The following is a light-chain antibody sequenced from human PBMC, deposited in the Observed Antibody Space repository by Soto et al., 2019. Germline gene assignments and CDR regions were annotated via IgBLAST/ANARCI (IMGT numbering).Light chain of an antibody. CDR3: QQDNNWPRLP. J-gene: IGKJ4*01. Sequence: EIVMTQSPAALSVAPGERATLSCRASQSVSSDLAWYQQKPGQAPRLLIYGASTRATGIPTRFSGSGSGTEFTLTISSLQSEDFAGYYCQQDNNWPRLPFGWGTKLDIK. V-gene: IGKV3-15*01. CDR1: QSVSSD. CDR2: GAS.